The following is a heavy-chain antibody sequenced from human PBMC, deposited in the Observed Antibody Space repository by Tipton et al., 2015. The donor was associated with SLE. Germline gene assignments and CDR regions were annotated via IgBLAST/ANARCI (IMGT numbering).Heavy chain of an antibody. V-gene: IGHV4-61*09. Sequence: TLSLTCTVSGGSISSGSYYWSWIRQPAGKGLEWIGYIYTSGSTNYNPSLKSRVTISVDTSKNQFSLKLSSVTAADTAVYYCARERLYYYDSSGSFDYRGQGTLVTVSS. J-gene: IGHJ4*02. CDR3: ARERLYYYDSSGSFDY. CDR1: GGSISSGSYY. D-gene: IGHD3-22*01. CDR2: IYTSGST.